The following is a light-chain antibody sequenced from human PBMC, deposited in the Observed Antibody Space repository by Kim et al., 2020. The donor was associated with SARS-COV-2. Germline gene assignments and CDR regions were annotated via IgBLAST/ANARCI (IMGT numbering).Light chain of an antibody. V-gene: IGLV3-1*01. CDR1: KLGDKY. J-gene: IGLJ3*02. Sequence: SYELTQPPSVSVSPGQTASITCSGDKLGDKYACWYQQKPGQSPVLVIYQDSKRPSGIPERFSGSNSGNTVTLTISGTQAMDEADYYCQAWDSSTEVFGGG. CDR2: QDS. CDR3: QAWDSSTEV.